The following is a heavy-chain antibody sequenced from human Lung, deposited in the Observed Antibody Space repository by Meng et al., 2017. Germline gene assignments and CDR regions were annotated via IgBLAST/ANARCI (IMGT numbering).Heavy chain of an antibody. CDR3: TGHIDY. CDR1: GLTFSNAC. V-gene: IGHV3-15*01. J-gene: IGHJ4*02. CDR2: IKSKPDGETT. Sequence: VRVLGSGGGLVKPGWSLRLSCEGAGLTFSNACMTWVRQVPGKRLGWVGRIKSKPDGETTDYAAPVKGRFAISRDDSKNTVYLQMNSLKTEDTAVYYCTGHIDYWGQGTLVTVPS.